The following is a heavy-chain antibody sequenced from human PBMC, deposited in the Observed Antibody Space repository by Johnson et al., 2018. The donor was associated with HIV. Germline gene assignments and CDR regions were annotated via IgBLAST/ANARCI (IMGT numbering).Heavy chain of an antibody. J-gene: IGHJ3*02. Sequence: VQLVDSGGGLVQPGGSLILSCSAPGFTFSSYDMHWVRQATGKGLEWVSAIGTAGDTYYPGSVKGRFTISRENAKNSLYLQMNSLRAGDTAVYYCARANRGRNDAFDIWGQGTMVTVSS. D-gene: IGHD2-15*01. CDR1: GFTFSSYD. V-gene: IGHV3-13*01. CDR3: ARANRGRNDAFDI. CDR2: IGTAGDT.